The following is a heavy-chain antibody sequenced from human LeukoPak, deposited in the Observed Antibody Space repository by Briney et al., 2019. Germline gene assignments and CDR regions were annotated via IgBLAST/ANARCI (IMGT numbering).Heavy chain of an antibody. V-gene: IGHV3-7*03. J-gene: IGHJ4*02. D-gene: IGHD6-13*01. Sequence: GGSLRLSCVASGFTLSSHWVTWVRQAPGKGLEWVANIRQDGSDKYYMDSVKGRFTISRDNAKNSVYLQMNSLRVEDTAVYYCARGIAAAGSYWGQGTLVTVSS. CDR1: GFTLSSHW. CDR2: IRQDGSDK. CDR3: ARGIAAAGSY.